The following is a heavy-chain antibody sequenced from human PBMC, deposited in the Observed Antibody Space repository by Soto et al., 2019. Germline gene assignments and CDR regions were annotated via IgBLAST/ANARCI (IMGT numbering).Heavy chain of an antibody. Sequence: QVQLVQSGAEVRKPGSSVKASCKISGGTFTNYVISWLRQAPGQGHEWMGGLIPIFGAANLAEKFQVRVTITADEYTTTVNMELSSLTSEDTAFYDCARGISAPNVDPWGQGTPVTVSS. V-gene: IGHV1-69*01. D-gene: IGHD2-21*01. CDR2: LIPIFGAA. CDR3: ARGISAPNVDP. CDR1: GGTFTNYV. J-gene: IGHJ5*02.